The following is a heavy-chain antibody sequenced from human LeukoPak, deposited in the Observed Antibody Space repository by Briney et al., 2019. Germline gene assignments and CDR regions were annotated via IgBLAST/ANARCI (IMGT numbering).Heavy chain of an antibody. CDR3: ARGVPVVLAYMDV. V-gene: IGHV4-59*01. Sequence: SSETLSLTCTVSGGSISSYYWSWIRQPPGKGLEWIGYIYHSGSTNYNPSLKSRVTISVDTSKNQFSLKLSSVTAADTAVYYCARGVPVVLAYMDVWGKGTTVTVSS. J-gene: IGHJ6*03. D-gene: IGHD2-8*02. CDR2: IYHSGST. CDR1: GGSISSYY.